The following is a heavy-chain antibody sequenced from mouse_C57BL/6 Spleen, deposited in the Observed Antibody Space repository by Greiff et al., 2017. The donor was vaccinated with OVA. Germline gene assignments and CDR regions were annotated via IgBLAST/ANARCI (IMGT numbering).Heavy chain of an antibody. CDR1: GYTFTDYY. Sequence: VQLQQSGPELVKPGASVKISCKASGYTFTDYYMNWVKQSHGKSLEWIGDINPNNGGTSYNQKFKGKATLTVDKSSSTAYMELRSLTSEDSAVYYCARSPGPNYWGQGTTLTVSS. CDR3: ARSPGPNY. J-gene: IGHJ2*01. CDR2: INPNNGGT. V-gene: IGHV1-26*01.